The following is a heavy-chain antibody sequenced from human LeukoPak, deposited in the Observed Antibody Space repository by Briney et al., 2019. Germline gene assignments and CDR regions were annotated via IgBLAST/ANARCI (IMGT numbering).Heavy chain of an antibody. CDR2: ISDSGGRT. D-gene: IGHD3-22*01. V-gene: IGHV3-23*01. Sequence: GGSLRLSCAVSGITLSNYGMSWVRQAPGKGLEWVAGISDSGGRTNYADSVKGRFTISRDNPKNTLYLQMNSQRAEDTAVYFCAKRGVVIRVILVGFHKEAYYFDSWGQEALVTVSS. CDR3: AKRGVVIRVILVGFHKEAYYFDS. J-gene: IGHJ4*02. CDR1: GITLSNYG.